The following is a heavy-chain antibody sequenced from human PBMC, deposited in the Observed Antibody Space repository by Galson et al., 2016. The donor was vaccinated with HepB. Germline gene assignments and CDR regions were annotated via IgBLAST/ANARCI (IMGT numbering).Heavy chain of an antibody. Sequence: SVKVSCKASGGTFSNYAITWVRQVPGQGLEWMGGIMPILGKANYAQKFQGRVTITADESTSTVYMELSSLRSEDTAVYYCARVVQALYTDKWFDPWGQGTRVTVCS. CDR2: IMPILGKA. J-gene: IGHJ5*02. V-gene: IGHV1-69*10. CDR1: GGTFSNYA. CDR3: ARVVQALYTDKWFDP. D-gene: IGHD2-8*01.